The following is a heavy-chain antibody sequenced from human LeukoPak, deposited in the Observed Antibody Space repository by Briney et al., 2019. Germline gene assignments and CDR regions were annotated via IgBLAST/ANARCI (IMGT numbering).Heavy chain of an antibody. CDR1: GGTFSSYA. J-gene: IGHJ6*02. V-gene: IGHV1-69*01. D-gene: IGHD6-13*01. CDR3: ASTGYSSSHYYYYYGMDV. CDR2: IIPIFGTA. Sequence: SVKVSCKASGGTFSSYAISWVRQAPGQGLEWMGGIIPIFGTANYAQKFQGRVTITADESTSTAYMELSSLRSEDTAVYYCASTGYSSSHYYYYYGMDVWGQGTTVTVSS.